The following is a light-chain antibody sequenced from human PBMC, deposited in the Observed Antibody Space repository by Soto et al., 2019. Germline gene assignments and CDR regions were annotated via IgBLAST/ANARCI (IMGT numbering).Light chain of an antibody. CDR3: LHDYNFPRT. J-gene: IGKJ1*01. CDR2: SAS. CDR1: QGIRRD. V-gene: IGKV1-6*01. Sequence: AIQMTQSPSSLSASVGDTVTITCRASQGIRRDLSWYQQKPGKAPNLLIYSASELQNGVPSRFRGSGSGTDFTLTISGLQPEDFVSYYWLHDYNFPRTFGQGTKVEI.